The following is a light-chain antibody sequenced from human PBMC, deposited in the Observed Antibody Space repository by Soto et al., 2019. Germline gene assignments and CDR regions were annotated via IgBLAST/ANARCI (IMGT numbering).Light chain of an antibody. Sequence: DIVMTQSPDSLPLSLGERATINCKSSQSVLYSSNNKNYLAWYQQKPGQPPKLLIYWASTRESGVPDRFSGSGSGTDFTLTISSLQAEDVAVYSCQQYYSTPPTFGQGTKVEIK. CDR2: WAS. V-gene: IGKV4-1*01. CDR3: QQYYSTPPT. CDR1: QSVLYSSNNKNY. J-gene: IGKJ1*01.